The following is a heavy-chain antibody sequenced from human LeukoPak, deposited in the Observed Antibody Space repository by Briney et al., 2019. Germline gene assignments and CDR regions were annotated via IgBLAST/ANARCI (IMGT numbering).Heavy chain of an antibody. CDR3: ARDLEMGYNRFDS. V-gene: IGHV3-21*01. D-gene: IGHD3-3*01. CDR1: GFTFSSYS. CDR2: ISSSSSYI. Sequence: PGGSLRLPCAASGFTFSSYSMNWVRQAPGRGLEWVSSISSSSSYIYYADSVKGRFTISRDNAKNSLYLQMNSLRAEDTAVYYCARDLEMGYNRFDSWGQGTLVTVSS. J-gene: IGHJ4*02.